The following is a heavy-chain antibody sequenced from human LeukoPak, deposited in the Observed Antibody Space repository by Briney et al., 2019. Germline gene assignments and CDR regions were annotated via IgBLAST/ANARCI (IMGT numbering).Heavy chain of an antibody. Sequence: ASVRVSCKASGFTFTGYYLHRVRQAPGQGLEWMGWINPKSGGTIYAQNFQDRVTMTRDTSISTVYMDLTRLTSDDTAIYYCARDPYSSGWFAFDVWGHGTLVTVSS. CDR2: INPKSGGT. CDR1: GFTFTGYY. D-gene: IGHD6-19*01. J-gene: IGHJ3*01. CDR3: ARDPYSSGWFAFDV. V-gene: IGHV1-2*02.